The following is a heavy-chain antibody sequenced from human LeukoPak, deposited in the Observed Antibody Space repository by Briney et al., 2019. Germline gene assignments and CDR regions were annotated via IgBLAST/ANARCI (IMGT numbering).Heavy chain of an antibody. V-gene: IGHV1-24*01. J-gene: IGHJ5*02. Sequence: GASVKVSCKVSGYTLTELSMHWVRQAPGKGLEWMGGFDPEDGQTIYAQKFQGRVTMTEDTSTDTAYMELRSLRSDDTAVYYCAREDYYDINWFDPWGQGTLVTVSS. CDR3: AREDYYDINWFDP. CDR1: GYTLTELS. CDR2: FDPEDGQT. D-gene: IGHD3-22*01.